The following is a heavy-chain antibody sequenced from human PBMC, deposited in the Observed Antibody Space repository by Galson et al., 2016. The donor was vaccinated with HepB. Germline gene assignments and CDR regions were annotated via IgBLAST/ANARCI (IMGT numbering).Heavy chain of an antibody. V-gene: IGHV3-21*05. CDR2: ISSTRSYI. CDR3: ARVSYYDSSGYYFYYFDY. Sequence: SLRLSCAASGFTFSRYGMNWVRQAPGKGLEWLSYISSTRSYIYYADSVKGRLTISRDNAKNSLYLQMNSLRAGDTAVYYCARVSYYDSSGYYFYYFDYWGQGTLVTVSS. D-gene: IGHD3-22*01. CDR1: GFTFSRYG. J-gene: IGHJ4*02.